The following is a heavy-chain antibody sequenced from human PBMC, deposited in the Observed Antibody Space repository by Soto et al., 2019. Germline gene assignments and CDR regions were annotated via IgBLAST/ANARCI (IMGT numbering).Heavy chain of an antibody. CDR2: IGEGGFST. Sequence: GGSLRLSCAASGFTFSTYAMSWVRQAPGKGLEWVSVIGEGGFSTQYAASVKGRFTISRDNSKNMLYLQMNSLRSDDTAVYYCARGSITRVSSDVPGMDVWGQGTTVTVSS. V-gene: IGHV3-23*01. J-gene: IGHJ6*02. D-gene: IGHD3-16*01. CDR3: ARGSITRVSSDVPGMDV. CDR1: GFTFSTYA.